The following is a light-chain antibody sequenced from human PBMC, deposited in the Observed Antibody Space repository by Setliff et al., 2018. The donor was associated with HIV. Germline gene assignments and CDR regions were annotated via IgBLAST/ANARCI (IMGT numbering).Light chain of an antibody. CDR3: SSYTTSNTYV. J-gene: IGLJ1*01. Sequence: QSALTQPPSVSGSPGQSVTISCTGTSSDVGSYNRVSWYQQPPGTAPKLMIYEVSYRPSGVPDRFSGSKSVNTASLTISGLQAEDEADYYCSSYTTSNTYVFGTGTKVTV. CDR1: SSDVGSYNR. CDR2: EVS. V-gene: IGLV2-18*02.